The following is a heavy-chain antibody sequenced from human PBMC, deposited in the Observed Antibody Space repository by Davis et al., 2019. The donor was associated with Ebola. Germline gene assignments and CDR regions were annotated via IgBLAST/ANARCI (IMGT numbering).Heavy chain of an antibody. CDR2: IRNKANNYTT. D-gene: IGHD1-26*01. Sequence: PGGSLRLSCEASGFTFSDHFMDWVRQAPGKGLEWVGRIRNKANNYTTEYAASVKGRFIVSRDDSKNSLHLEMNSLKTEDSAVYYCVRRGSRAGLDNWGQGTLVTVSS. CDR1: GFTFSDHF. CDR3: VRRGSRAGLDN. V-gene: IGHV3-72*01. J-gene: IGHJ4*02.